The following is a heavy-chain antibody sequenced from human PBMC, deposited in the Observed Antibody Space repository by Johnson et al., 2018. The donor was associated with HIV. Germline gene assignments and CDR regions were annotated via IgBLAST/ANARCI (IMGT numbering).Heavy chain of an antibody. CDR2: ISGSGGST. V-gene: IGHV3-23*01. J-gene: IGHJ3*02. CDR3: AKDYRDGYNRGWAFDI. D-gene: IGHD5-24*01. Sequence: VQLLESGGGLVQPGGSLRLSCAASGFTFSSYAMSWVRQAPGKGLEWVYAISGSGGSTYYADSGKGRITISRDNSKNTLYQQMNRLRAEDTAVYYCAKDYRDGYNRGWAFDIWGQGTIVTVSS. CDR1: GFTFSSYA.